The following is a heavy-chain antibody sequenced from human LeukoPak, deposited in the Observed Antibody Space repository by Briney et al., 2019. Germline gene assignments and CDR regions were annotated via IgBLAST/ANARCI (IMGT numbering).Heavy chain of an antibody. D-gene: IGHD4-17*01. CDR2: IKQGGSEK. CDR3: ARLFDYGDYRAEPY. J-gene: IGHJ4*02. CDR1: GFIFNNYW. Sequence: GGSLRLSCAASGFIFNNYWMNWVRQAPGKGLEWVAMIKQGGSEKFYVDSVKGRFTISRDNAKNSLYLQMNSLLAEDTAVYYCARLFDYGDYRAEPYWGQGTLVTVSS. V-gene: IGHV3-7*04.